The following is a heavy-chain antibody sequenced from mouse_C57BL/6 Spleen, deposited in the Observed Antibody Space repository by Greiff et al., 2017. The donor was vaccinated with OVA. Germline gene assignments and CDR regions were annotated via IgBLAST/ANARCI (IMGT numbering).Heavy chain of an antibody. CDR3: ARRERGYYYAMDY. J-gene: IGHJ4*01. CDR2: IDPSDSYT. Sequence: QVQLQQPGAELVKPGASVKLSCKASGYTFTSYWMQWVKQRPGQGLEWIGEIDPSDSYTNYNQKFKGKATLTVDTSSSTAYMQLSSLTSEDSAVYYGARRERGYYYAMDYWGQGTSVTVSS. CDR1: GYTFTSYW. V-gene: IGHV1-50*01.